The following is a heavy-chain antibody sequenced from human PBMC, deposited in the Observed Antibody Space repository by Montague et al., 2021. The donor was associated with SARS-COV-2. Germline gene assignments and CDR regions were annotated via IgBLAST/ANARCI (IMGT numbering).Heavy chain of an antibody. CDR2: ISSSSSYT. CDR1: GFTFSDYY. Sequence: SLRLSCAASGFTFSDYYMSWIRQAPGKGLEWVSYISSSSSYTHYADSVKGRFTISRDNAKNSLYLQMNSLRAEDTAVYYCAASLGSITIFGVVTMGYFDYWGQGTLVTVSS. J-gene: IGHJ4*02. D-gene: IGHD3-3*01. CDR3: AASLGSITIFGVVTMGYFDY. V-gene: IGHV3-11*03.